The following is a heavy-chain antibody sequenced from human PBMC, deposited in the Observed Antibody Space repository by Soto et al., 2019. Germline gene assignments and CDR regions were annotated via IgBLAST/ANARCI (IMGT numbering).Heavy chain of an antibody. CDR3: AHIPNYYQYNWFDP. D-gene: IGHD3-10*01. V-gene: IGHV2-5*02. CDR2: IYWDDNK. CDR1: GFSLSTSGVG. Sequence: SGPTLVNPTQTLTLTCTLSGFSLSTSGVGVGWIRQPPGKALEWLALIYWDDNKRYSPSLKTRLTITKDTSKNQVVLTMTNMDPVDTATYYCAHIPNYYQYNWFDPWGQGTLVTVSS. J-gene: IGHJ5*02.